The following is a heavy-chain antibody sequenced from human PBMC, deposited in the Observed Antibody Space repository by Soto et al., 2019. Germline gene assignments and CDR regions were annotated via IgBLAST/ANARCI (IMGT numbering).Heavy chain of an antibody. V-gene: IGHV4-31*01. J-gene: IGHJ4*02. D-gene: IGHD6-6*01. Sequence: QVQLQESGPGLVKASQTLSLICSVSGESISSGGYYWSWIRHHPGKGLEWIGYIYDSESAYYNPSLKSTVTISMDTSKNHFAMKLSSVTAADTAVYYCARASSSSSAADYWGQGTLITVSS. CDR3: ARASSSSSAADY. CDR2: IYDSESA. CDR1: GESISSGGYY.